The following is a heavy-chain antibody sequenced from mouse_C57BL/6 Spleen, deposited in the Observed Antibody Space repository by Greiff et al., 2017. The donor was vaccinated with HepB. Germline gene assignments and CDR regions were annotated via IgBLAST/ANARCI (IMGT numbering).Heavy chain of an antibody. CDR1: GYSFTGYY. D-gene: IGHD2-4*01. CDR3: ARQILYDYDGAWFAY. V-gene: IGHV1-42*01. J-gene: IGHJ3*01. Sequence: EVQLQQSGPELVKPGASVKISCKASGYSFTGYYMNWVKQSPEKSLEWIGEINPSTGGTTYNQKFKAKATLTVDKSSSTAYMQLKSLTSEDSAVYYCARQILYDYDGAWFAYWGQGTLVTVSA. CDR2: INPSTGGT.